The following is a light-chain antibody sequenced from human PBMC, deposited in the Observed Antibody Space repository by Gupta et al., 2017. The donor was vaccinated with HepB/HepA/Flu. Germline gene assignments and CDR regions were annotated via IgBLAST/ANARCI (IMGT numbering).Light chain of an antibody. CDR1: QSVSSY. V-gene: IGKV3-11*01. CDR2: DAS. Sequence: EIVLTQSPATLSLSPGERATLSCRASQSVSSYLACYQQKPGHAPRRLIYDASNRATGIPARFIGSGSGTDFTLTISSLEPEDFAVYYCQQRSNWPPFTFDGGTKVEIK. J-gene: IGKJ4*01. CDR3: QQRSNWPPFT.